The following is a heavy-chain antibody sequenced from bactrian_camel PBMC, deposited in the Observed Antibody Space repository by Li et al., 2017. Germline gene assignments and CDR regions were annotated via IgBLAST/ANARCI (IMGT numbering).Heavy chain of an antibody. CDR1: PRAYGTWC. CDR2: IDTDGPT. D-gene: IGHD2*01. J-gene: IGHJ4*01. Sequence: VQLVESGGASVQAGGSLRLSCEWYPRAYGTWCMYWFRQVPGKEREGVAGIDTDGPTSYGDSVKGRFTISRDNAKNTVSLQMNSLKPEDTAVYYCVRSGGYWSLGYWGQGTQVTVS. CDR3: VRSGGYWSLGY. V-gene: IGHV3S53*01.